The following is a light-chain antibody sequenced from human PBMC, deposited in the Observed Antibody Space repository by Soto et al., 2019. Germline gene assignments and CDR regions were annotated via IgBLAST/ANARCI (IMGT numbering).Light chain of an antibody. CDR1: QSVGNS. CDR3: QQRTSWPLLT. V-gene: IGKV3-11*02. CDR2: DAS. Sequence: DIVLTQSPATLSLSPGERASLSCRASQSVGNSLAWYQQKLGQPPRLLIYDASTRATGVPARFSGSGSGRDFALTISSLEPEDFAVYYCQQRTSWPLLTFGGGTKVEIK. J-gene: IGKJ4*01.